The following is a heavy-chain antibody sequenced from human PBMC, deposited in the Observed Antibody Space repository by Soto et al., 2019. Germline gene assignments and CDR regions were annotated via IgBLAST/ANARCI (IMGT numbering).Heavy chain of an antibody. CDR1: GFTFGDHD. D-gene: IGHD2-2*01. J-gene: IGHJ4*02. CDR2: IRGKAYGGTT. Sequence: SGGSLRLSCTTSGFTFGDHDMSWLRQAPGKGLEWLGFIRGKAYGGTTEYAASVKGRFAMSRDDSQGIAYLQMNGLKTEDTAVYYCARVGCTSTSCYYLFDFWGQGSLVTVSS. V-gene: IGHV3-49*03. CDR3: ARVGCTSTSCYYLFDF.